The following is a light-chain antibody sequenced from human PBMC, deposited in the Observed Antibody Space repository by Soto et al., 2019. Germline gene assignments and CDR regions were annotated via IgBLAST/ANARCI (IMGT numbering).Light chain of an antibody. J-gene: IGLJ2*01. CDR2: DVT. CDR1: LSDVGGQTS. Sequence: QSDLTQPPSASGSPGQSVTISCTGTLSDVGGQTSVSWYRQDPGKAPQLILYDVTRRPSGVPKRFSGSRSGSKASLTVSGLQDEDEATYYCSSYTGRSVIFGGGTKVTVL. V-gene: IGLV2-8*01. CDR3: SSYTGRSVI.